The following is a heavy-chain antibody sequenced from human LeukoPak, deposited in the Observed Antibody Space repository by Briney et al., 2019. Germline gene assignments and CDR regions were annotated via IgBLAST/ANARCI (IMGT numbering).Heavy chain of an antibody. J-gene: IGHJ3*02. Sequence: GGPLRLSCAASGFTFSSYAMSWVRQAPGKGLEWVSAISGSGGSTYYADSVKGRFTISRDNSKNTLYLQMNSLRAEDTAVYYCAKVGYCSSTSCYAFDIWGQGTMVTVSS. V-gene: IGHV3-23*01. CDR1: GFTFSSYA. CDR2: ISGSGGST. CDR3: AKVGYCSSTSCYAFDI. D-gene: IGHD2-2*01.